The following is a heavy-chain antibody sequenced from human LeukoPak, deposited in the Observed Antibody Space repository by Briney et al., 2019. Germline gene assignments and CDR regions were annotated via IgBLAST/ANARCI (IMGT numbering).Heavy chain of an antibody. CDR3: ARDRGAAAGADY. J-gene: IGHJ4*02. V-gene: IGHV3-66*01. D-gene: IGHD6-13*01. CDR2: FYIDGNT. CDR1: GFTVSRNY. Sequence: GGSLRLSCAASGFTVSRNYMSWVRQTPGKGLEWVSVFYIDGNTYYADSVKGRFSISRDNSKNTVYLQMNSLRVEDTAVYYCARDRGAAAGADYWGQRTLVTVSS.